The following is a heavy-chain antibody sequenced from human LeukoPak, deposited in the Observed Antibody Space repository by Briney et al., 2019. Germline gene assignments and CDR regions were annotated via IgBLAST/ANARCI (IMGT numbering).Heavy chain of an antibody. D-gene: IGHD3-10*01. J-gene: IGHJ6*03. V-gene: IGHV3-48*03. CDR2: ISSSGSTI. CDR3: ARVGRGYYYYYMDV. CDR1: RFTFSSYE. Sequence: PGGSLRLSCAASRFTFSSYEMNWVRQAPGKGLEWVSYISSSGSTIYYADSVKGRFTISRDNAKNSLYLQMNSLRAEDTAVYYCARVGRGYYYYYMDVWGKGTTVTISS.